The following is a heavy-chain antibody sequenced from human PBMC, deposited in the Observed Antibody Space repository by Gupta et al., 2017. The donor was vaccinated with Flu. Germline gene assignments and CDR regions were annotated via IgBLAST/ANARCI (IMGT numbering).Heavy chain of an antibody. J-gene: IGHJ4*02. Sequence: YGVASGFKFDDYAMHWVRQVPGKGLEWVSGTSWNGDSMGYADSVKDRFTISRDNAKNSIYLQINSLRGEDTAFYYCAKVSNGSSWFSSYHFDFWGQGTLVTGSS. CDR1: GFKFDDYA. V-gene: IGHV3-9*01. D-gene: IGHD6-13*01. CDR3: AKVSNGSSWFSSYHFDF. CDR2: TSWNGDSM.